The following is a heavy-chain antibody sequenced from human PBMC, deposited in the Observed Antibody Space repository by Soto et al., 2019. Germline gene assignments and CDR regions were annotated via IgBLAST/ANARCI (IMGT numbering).Heavy chain of an antibody. Sequence: SVKVSCKASGGTFSSYAISWVRQAPGQGLEWMGGIIPIFGTANYAQKFQGRVTITADESTSTAYMELSSLRSEDTAVYYCARSPMVRGVRPGWFDPWGQGTLVTVSS. CDR1: GGTFSSYA. D-gene: IGHD3-10*01. CDR3: ARSPMVRGVRPGWFDP. J-gene: IGHJ5*02. CDR2: IIPIFGTA. V-gene: IGHV1-69*13.